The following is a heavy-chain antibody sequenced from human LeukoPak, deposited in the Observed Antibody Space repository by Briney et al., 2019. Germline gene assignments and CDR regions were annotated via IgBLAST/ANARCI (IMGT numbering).Heavy chain of an antibody. J-gene: IGHJ4*02. D-gene: IGHD6-19*01. V-gene: IGHV4-39*07. CDR3: ARVFKAVAFEVGD. CDR2: IYYSGST. Sequence: SETLSLTCTVSGGSISSSSYYWGWIRQPPGKGLEWIGSIYYSGSTYYNPSLKSRVTISVDTSKNQFSLKLSSVTAADTAVYYCARVFKAVAFEVGDWGQGTLVTVSS. CDR1: GGSISSSSYY.